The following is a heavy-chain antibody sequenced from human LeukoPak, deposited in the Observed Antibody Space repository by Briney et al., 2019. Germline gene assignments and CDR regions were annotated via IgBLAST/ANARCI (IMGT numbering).Heavy chain of an antibody. J-gene: IGHJ4*02. CDR1: GFTFSSYA. Sequence: GGSLGLSCAASGFTFSSYAMSWVRQAPGKGLEWVSAIPGSGGSAYYADSVKGRFTISRDNSKNSLYLQMNSLRAEDTAIYYCAKGTDRTSGSYFWGQGTLVTVSS. V-gene: IGHV3-23*01. CDR3: AKGTDRTSGSYF. CDR2: IPGSGGSA. D-gene: IGHD1-26*01.